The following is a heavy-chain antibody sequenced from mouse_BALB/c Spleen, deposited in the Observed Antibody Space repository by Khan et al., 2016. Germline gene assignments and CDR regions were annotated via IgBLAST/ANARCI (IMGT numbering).Heavy chain of an antibody. D-gene: IGHD1-3*01. J-gene: IGHJ3*01. CDR2: ISYSGTT. V-gene: IGHV3-2*02. CDR1: GYSITSYYA. CDR3: ARRDNRPFFAY. Sequence: EVQLQESGPGLVKPSQSLSLTCTVTGYSITSYYARNWIRQFPGNKQEWMGYISYSGTTNYNPSLKSRTSITRDTSKNQFFLQLHSVTTENTSTYYCARRDNRPFFAYRGQGTLVTVSA.